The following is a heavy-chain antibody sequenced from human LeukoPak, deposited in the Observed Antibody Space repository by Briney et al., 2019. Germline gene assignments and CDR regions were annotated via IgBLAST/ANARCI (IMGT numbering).Heavy chain of an antibody. J-gene: IGHJ4*02. CDR1: GGTFSSSS. V-gene: IGHV1-69*13. D-gene: IGHD3-9*01. CDR2: IIPIFGTA. CDR3: ARSKDLRLDDIYY. Sequence: SVKVSCKASGGTFSSSSISWVRQAPGQGLEWMGGIIPIFGTANYAQKFQGRVTITADESTSTAYMELSSLRSEDTAVYYCARSKDLRLDDIYYWGQGTLVTVSS.